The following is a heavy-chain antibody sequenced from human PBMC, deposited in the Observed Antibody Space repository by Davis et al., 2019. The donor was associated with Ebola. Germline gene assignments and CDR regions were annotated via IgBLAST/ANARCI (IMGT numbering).Heavy chain of an antibody. CDR2: INHGGST. CDR1: GGSFSGYY. Sequence: MPSETLSLTCAVFGGSFSGYYWSWIRQPPGKGLEWIGEINHGGSTNYNPSPKSRVTISVDTSKNQFSLKVTSVTAADTAVYYCARGRVAFDPWGQGTLVTVSP. CDR3: ARGRVAFDP. V-gene: IGHV4-34*01. J-gene: IGHJ5*02.